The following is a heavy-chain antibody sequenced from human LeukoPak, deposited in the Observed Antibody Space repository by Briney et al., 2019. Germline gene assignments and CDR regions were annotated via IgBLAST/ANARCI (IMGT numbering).Heavy chain of an antibody. CDR2: IKQDGSEK. CDR1: GFTFSSYW. Sequence: GGSLRLSCAASGFTFSSYWMSWVRQAPGKGLEWVANIKQDGSEKYYVDSVKGRFTISRDNSKNTLYLQMNSLRAEDTAVYYCAKAKRFGELFLGFGYWGQGTLVTVSS. V-gene: IGHV3-7*01. CDR3: AKAKRFGELFLGFGY. J-gene: IGHJ4*02. D-gene: IGHD3-10*01.